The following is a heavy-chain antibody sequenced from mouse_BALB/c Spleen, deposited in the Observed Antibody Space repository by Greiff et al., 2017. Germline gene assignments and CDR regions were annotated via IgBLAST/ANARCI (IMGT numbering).Heavy chain of an antibody. V-gene: IGHV1-7*01. Sequence: QVQLKQSGAELAKPGASVKMSCKASGYTFTSYWMHWVKQRPGQGLEWIGYINPSTGYTEYNQKFKDKATLTADKSSSTAYMQLSSLTSEDSAVYYCARWLLQGWFAYWGQGTLVTVSA. CDR3: ARWLLQGWFAY. CDR2: INPSTGYT. CDR1: GYTFTSYW. D-gene: IGHD2-3*01. J-gene: IGHJ3*01.